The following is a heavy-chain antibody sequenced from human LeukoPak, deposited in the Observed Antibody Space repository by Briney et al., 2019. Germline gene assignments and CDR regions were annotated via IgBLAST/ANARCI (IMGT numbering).Heavy chain of an antibody. CDR3: ARDNGGNYDY. D-gene: IGHD4-23*01. J-gene: IGHJ4*02. CDR1: GGTFSSYA. Sequence: ASVKVSCKASGGTFSSYAISWVRQAPGQGLEWMGGIIPIFGTANYAQKFQGRVTIAADESTSTAYMELSSLRSEDTAVYYCARDNGGNYDYWGQGTLVTVSS. CDR2: IIPIFGTA. V-gene: IGHV1-69*13.